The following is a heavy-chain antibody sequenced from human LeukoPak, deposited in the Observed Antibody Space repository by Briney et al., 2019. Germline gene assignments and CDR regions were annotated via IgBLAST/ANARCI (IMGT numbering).Heavy chain of an antibody. D-gene: IGHD5-12*01. Sequence: ASETLSLTCTVSGGSISSYYWSWIRQPPGKGLEWIEYIYYSGSTNYNPSLKSRVTISVDTSKNQFSLKLSSVTAADTAVYYCARSLSGLDSGDRWGQGTLVTVSS. J-gene: IGHJ5*02. CDR2: IYYSGST. CDR1: GGSISSYY. V-gene: IGHV4-59*08. CDR3: ARSLSGLDSGDR.